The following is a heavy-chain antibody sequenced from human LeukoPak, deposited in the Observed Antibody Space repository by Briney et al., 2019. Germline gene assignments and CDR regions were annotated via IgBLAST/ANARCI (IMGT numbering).Heavy chain of an antibody. D-gene: IGHD3-22*01. V-gene: IGHV4-34*01. J-gene: IGHJ6*02. Sequence: SETLSLTCTVSGASITSYYWNWIRQPPGKGLEWIGEINHSGSTNYNPSLKSRVTISVDTSKNQFSLKLSSVTAADTAVYYCASLEPPYYYDSSGPAEGMDVWGQGATVTVSS. CDR1: GASITSYY. CDR3: ASLEPPYYYDSSGPAEGMDV. CDR2: INHSGST.